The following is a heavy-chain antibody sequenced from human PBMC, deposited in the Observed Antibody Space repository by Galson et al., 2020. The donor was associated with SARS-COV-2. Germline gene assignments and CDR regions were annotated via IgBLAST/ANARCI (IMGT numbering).Heavy chain of an antibody. J-gene: IGHJ5*02. CDR3: ARIRTDLNWFDP. Sequence: SGPTLVKPTQTLTLTCTLSGFSLSTSGMSVGWIRQPPGKALEWLARIDWDDDKYYSTSLKTRLTISKDTSENQVVLTMTNMDPVDAATYYCARIRTDLNWFDPWGQGTLVTVSS. CDR2: IDWDDDK. CDR1: GFSLSTSGMS. V-gene: IGHV2-70*11.